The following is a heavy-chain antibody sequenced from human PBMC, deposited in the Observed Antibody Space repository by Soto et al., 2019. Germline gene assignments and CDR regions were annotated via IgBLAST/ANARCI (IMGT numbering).Heavy chain of an antibody. CDR1: GGSISSGGYY. V-gene: IGHV4-31*03. J-gene: IGHJ4*02. CDR3: ARGDYLWGTYAYFDY. D-gene: IGHD3-16*01. CDR2: IYYNGST. Sequence: SETLSLTCTVSGGSISSGGYYWSWIRQHPGKGLEWIGYIYYNGSTYYNPSLKSRLTISVDTSENQFSLKLSSVTAADTAVYYCARGDYLWGTYAYFDYWGQGTLVTVSS.